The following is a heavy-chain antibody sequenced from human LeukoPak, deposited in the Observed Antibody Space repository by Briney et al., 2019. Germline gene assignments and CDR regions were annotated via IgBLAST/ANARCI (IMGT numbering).Heavy chain of an antibody. D-gene: IGHD3-16*01. V-gene: IGHV3-13*01. CDR1: GFSFSSYD. CDR3: GRGAPGPTSYYFDY. CDR2: IGTAGDT. J-gene: IGHJ4*02. Sequence: PSESLSLSCAVSGFSFSSYDMHWVRQPTGKGLEWVSAIGTAGDTYYPSSVKGRFTTSTENAKNSLYLQMNSLRAGDTAVYYWGRGAPGPTSYYFDYWGQRTLVTVSS.